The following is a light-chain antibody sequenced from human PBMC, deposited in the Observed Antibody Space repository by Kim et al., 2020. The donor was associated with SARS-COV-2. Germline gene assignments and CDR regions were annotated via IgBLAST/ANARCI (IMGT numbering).Light chain of an antibody. CDR2: KAS. Sequence: SASVGHRVTITCRASHSITTWLAWFQQKPGKAPTLLIYKASNLQSGVPSRFSGTGSGTEFTLTISSLQPDDFATYYCQQYDLYPYTFGQGTKREI. J-gene: IGKJ2*01. V-gene: IGKV1-5*03. CDR1: HSITTW. CDR3: QQYDLYPYT.